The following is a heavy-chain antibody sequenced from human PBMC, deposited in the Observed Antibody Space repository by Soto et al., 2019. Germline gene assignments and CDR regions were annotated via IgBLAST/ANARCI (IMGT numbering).Heavy chain of an antibody. V-gene: IGHV4-4*07. CDR1: GGSISSYY. D-gene: IGHD3-10*01. J-gene: IGHJ6*02. Sequence: SETLSLTCTVPGGSISSYYWSWIRQPAGKGLEWTGRIYTSGSTNYNPSLKSRVTMSVDTSKNQFSLKLSSVTAADTAVYYCARDRGSGSFWGYYYYGMDVWGQGTTVTVSS. CDR3: ARDRGSGSFWGYYYYGMDV. CDR2: IYTSGST.